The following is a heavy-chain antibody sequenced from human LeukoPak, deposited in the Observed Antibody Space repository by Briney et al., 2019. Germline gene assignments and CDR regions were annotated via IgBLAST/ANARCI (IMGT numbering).Heavy chain of an antibody. CDR2: INAGNGNT. Sequence: GASVKVSCKASGYTFTSYAMHWVRQAPGQRLEWMGWINAGNGNTKYSQEFQGRVTITRDTSASTAYMELSSLRSEDTAVYYCARLSSHYGDYKVDPWGQGTLVTVSS. D-gene: IGHD4-17*01. CDR1: GYTFTSYA. J-gene: IGHJ5*02. V-gene: IGHV1-3*03. CDR3: ARLSSHYGDYKVDP.